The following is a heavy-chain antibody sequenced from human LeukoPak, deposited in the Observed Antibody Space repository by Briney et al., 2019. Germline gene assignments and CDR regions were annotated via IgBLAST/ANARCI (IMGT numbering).Heavy chain of an antibody. D-gene: IGHD3-3*01. CDR1: GYTFTGYY. CDR3: ARIPTSITIFGVVIIADNWFDP. Sequence: ASVKVSCKASGYTFTGYYMHWVRQAPGQGLEWMGWINPNSGDTNYAQKLQGRVTMTTDTSTSTAYMELRSLRSDDTAVYYCARIPTSITIFGVVIIADNWFDPWGQGTLVTVSS. J-gene: IGHJ5*02. CDR2: INPNSGDT. V-gene: IGHV1-2*02.